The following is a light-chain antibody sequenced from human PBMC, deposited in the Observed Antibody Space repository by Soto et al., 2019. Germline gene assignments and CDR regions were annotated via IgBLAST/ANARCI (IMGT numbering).Light chain of an antibody. CDR3: QQYNTYSYT. J-gene: IGKJ2*01. Sequence: DIQMTQSPSTLSASVGDRVTITCRASQTINNWLAWYQQKPGKAPNLLIYKASSLESGVPSRFSGSGSGTEFTLTISSLQPDDFATYFCQQYNTYSYTVGQGTKLEIK. CDR1: QTINNW. CDR2: KAS. V-gene: IGKV1-5*03.